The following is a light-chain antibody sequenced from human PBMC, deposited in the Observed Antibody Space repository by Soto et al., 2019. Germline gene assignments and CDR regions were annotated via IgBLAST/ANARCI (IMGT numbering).Light chain of an antibody. V-gene: IGLV2-14*01. J-gene: IGLJ1*01. CDR3: SSYTNINTRACV. Sequence: QSALTQPASVSGSPGQSITISCTGTSGDIGSYNRVSWYQQHPGKAPKLIIYEVTDRPSGVSNRLSGSKSGNTASLTISGLQAEGEAEYYCSSYTNINTRACVFGTGTKVTVL. CDR2: EVT. CDR1: SGDIGSYNR.